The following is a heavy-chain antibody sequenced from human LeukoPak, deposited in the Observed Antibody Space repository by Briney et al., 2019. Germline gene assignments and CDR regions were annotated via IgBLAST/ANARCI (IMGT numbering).Heavy chain of an antibody. Sequence: ASVKVSCKASGYTFTSYAMNWVRQAPGQGLEWMGWINTNTGNPTYAQGFTGRFVFSLDTSVSTAYLQISSLKAEDTAVYYCARDRLGYYYDSSGYPDAFDIWGQGTMVTVSS. CDR3: ARDRLGYYYDSSGYPDAFDI. V-gene: IGHV7-4-1*02. D-gene: IGHD3-22*01. CDR2: INTNTGNP. J-gene: IGHJ3*02. CDR1: GYTFTSYA.